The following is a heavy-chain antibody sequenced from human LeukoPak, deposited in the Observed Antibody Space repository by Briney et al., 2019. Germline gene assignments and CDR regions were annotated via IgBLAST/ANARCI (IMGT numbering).Heavy chain of an antibody. D-gene: IGHD2-2*02. CDR2: IFPGDSDT. V-gene: IGHV5-51*01. Sequence: GESLKISCKGSGYSFTNYWIGWVRQMPRKGLEWIGIIFPGDSDTTYSPSFQGQVTISADKSISTAYLQWSSLKASDTAMYYCARQEVLYHFAYWGQGTLVTVSS. CDR3: ARQEVLYHFAY. J-gene: IGHJ4*02. CDR1: GYSFTNYW.